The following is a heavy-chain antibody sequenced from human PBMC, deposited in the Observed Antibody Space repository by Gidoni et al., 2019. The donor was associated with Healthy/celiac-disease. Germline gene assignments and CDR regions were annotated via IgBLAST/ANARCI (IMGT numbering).Heavy chain of an antibody. CDR1: GFTFSSYS. CDR2: ISSSGSTI. CDR3: ARGSYSSGWYRLPNFDY. V-gene: IGHV3-21*01. D-gene: IGHD6-19*01. J-gene: IGHJ4*02. Sequence: EVQLVESGGGLVKPGGSLRLSCAASGFTFSSYSMNWVRQAPGKGLEGVSSISSSGSTIYYADSVKGRFTISRDNAKNSLYLQMNSLRAEDTAVYYCARGSYSSGWYRLPNFDYWGQGTLVTVSS.